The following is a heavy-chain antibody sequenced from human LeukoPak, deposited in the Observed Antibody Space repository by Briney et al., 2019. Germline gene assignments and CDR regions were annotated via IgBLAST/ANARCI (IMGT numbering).Heavy chain of an antibody. CDR3: AIITAPLDY. D-gene: IGHD1-14*01. V-gene: IGHV4-39*01. Sequence: PSETLSLTCTVSGGSISSSNYYWGWIRQPPGKGLEWIGSIYHSGSTHYNPSLKSRVTISVDTSKNQFSLKLSSVTAADTAVYYCAIITAPLDYWGQGTLVTVPS. J-gene: IGHJ4*02. CDR2: IYHSGST. CDR1: GGSISSSNYY.